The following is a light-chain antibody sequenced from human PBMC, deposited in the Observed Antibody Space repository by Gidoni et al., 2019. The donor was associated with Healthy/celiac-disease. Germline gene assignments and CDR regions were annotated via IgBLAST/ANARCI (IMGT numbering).Light chain of an antibody. J-gene: IGKJ2*01. CDR2: GAS. V-gene: IGKV3-20*01. Sequence: EIVLTQSPGTLSLSPGERATISCRASQSVSRSYLAWYQQKPGQAPRLLIYGASSRATGIPDRFRGSGAGTDFTLTISRLEPEDFAVYYCQQYGSSPYTFGQGTKLEIK. CDR3: QQYGSSPYT. CDR1: QSVSRSY.